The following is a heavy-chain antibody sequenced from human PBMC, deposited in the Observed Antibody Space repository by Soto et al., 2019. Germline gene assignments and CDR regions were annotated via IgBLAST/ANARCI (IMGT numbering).Heavy chain of an antibody. CDR1: SGSFSGYY. D-gene: IGHD3-10*01. Sequence: QVQLQQWGAGLLKPSETLSLTCAVYSGSFSGYYWSWIRQPPGKGLEWIGEINHSGSTNYNPSLKSRVTISVDTSKNQFSLKLSSVTAADTAVYYCARGRYYGSGSSHWFDPWGQGTLVTVSS. J-gene: IGHJ5*02. CDR3: ARGRYYGSGSSHWFDP. V-gene: IGHV4-34*01. CDR2: INHSGST.